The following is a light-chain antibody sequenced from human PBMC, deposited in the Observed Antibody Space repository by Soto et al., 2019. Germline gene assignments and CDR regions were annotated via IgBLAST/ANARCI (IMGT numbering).Light chain of an antibody. CDR2: ANT. J-gene: IGLJ1*01. V-gene: IGLV1-40*01. Sequence: QSVLTQPPSVSGAPGQSVTISCTGSSSNIGAGYDVHWYQQRPGAAPRLLIFANTDRPSGVPDRFSASKSYTSASLTIAGLQAEDEADYYCQSYDTSLSGSGVFXTGTKVTV. CDR1: SSNIGAGYD. CDR3: QSYDTSLSGSGV.